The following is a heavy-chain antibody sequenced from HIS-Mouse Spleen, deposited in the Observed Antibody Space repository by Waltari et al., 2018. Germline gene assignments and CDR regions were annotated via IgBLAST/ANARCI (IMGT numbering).Heavy chain of an antibody. D-gene: IGHD3-10*01. Sequence: QVQLVESGGGVVQPGRSLRLSWSASGSPFSSYGMHWVRQALGKGLEWVAVISYDGSNKYYADSVKGRFTISRDNSKNTLYLQMNSLRAEDTAVYYCEGVYGSGSYYFDYWGQGTLVTVSS. CDR3: EGVYGSGSYYFDY. CDR2: ISYDGSNK. J-gene: IGHJ4*02. V-gene: IGHV3-30*03. CDR1: GSPFSSYG.